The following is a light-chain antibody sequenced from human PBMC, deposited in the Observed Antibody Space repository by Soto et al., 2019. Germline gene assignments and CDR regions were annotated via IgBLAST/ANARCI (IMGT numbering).Light chain of an antibody. CDR2: AAS. J-gene: IGKJ1*01. V-gene: IGKV3-20*01. CDR3: QDYGSSPQT. Sequence: EIVLTQSPGNLSLSPGERATFSCRASQRISSNYLGWYQQKPGQAPRLLIYAASSRATGIPDRFSGSGSGTDFTLTISRLEPEDFAVYYCQDYGSSPQTFGQGTKVDIK. CDR1: QRISSNY.